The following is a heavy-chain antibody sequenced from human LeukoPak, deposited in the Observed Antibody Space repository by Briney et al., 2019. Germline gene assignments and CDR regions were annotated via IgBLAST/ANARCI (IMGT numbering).Heavy chain of an antibody. Sequence: KASETLSLTCTVSGGSIGSSSYYWGWIRQPPGKGLEWIGSIYYSGSTYYNPSLKSRVTISVDTSKNQFSLKLSSVTAVDTAVYYCAGGDCSSTSCYAPRDYWGQGTLVTVSS. J-gene: IGHJ4*02. D-gene: IGHD2-2*01. CDR1: GGSIGSSSYY. CDR2: IYYSGST. CDR3: AGGDCSSTSCYAPRDY. V-gene: IGHV4-39*01.